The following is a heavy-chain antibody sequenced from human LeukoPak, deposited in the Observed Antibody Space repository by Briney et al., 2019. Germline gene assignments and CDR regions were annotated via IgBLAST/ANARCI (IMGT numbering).Heavy chain of an antibody. J-gene: IGHJ3*02. Sequence: SVKVSCKASGGTFSNYAISRVRQAPGQGLEWMGGIIPIFGTANYAQKFQGRVTITADKSTSTAYMELSSLRSEDTAVYYCARRMAAAGADAFDIWGQGTMVTVSS. CDR2: IIPIFGTA. V-gene: IGHV1-69*06. CDR3: ARRMAAAGADAFDI. D-gene: IGHD6-13*01. CDR1: GGTFSNYA.